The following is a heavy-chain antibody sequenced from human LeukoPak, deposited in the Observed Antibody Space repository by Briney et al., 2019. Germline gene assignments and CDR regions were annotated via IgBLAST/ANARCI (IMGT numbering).Heavy chain of an antibody. CDR1: AFTFGTYA. D-gene: IGHD4-17*01. Sequence: QPGRSLRLSCAASAFTFGTYAMHWVRQAPGKGLEWVAVISYDGSNKYYADSVKGRFTISRDNSKNTLYLQMNSLRAEDTAVYYCAKVAYGDSYMYHFDYWGQGTLVTVSS. CDR2: ISYDGSNK. J-gene: IGHJ4*02. V-gene: IGHV3-30-3*01. CDR3: AKVAYGDSYMYHFDY.